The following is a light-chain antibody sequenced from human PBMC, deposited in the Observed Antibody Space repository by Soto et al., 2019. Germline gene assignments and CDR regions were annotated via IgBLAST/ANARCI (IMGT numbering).Light chain of an antibody. V-gene: IGKV2-30*01. J-gene: IGKJ1*01. CDR1: RGLAYSDGQTY. CDR2: KVS. Sequence: DVVMTQFQLSLAVPLAQAASISLSASRGLAYSDGQTYLNWFQQKXGQSPRXXIYKVSDRDSGVPDRFSGSGSGTDFALKISNVEAEDVGVDYCMQGTHWPTTFGQGTQVDIK. CDR3: MQGTHWPTT.